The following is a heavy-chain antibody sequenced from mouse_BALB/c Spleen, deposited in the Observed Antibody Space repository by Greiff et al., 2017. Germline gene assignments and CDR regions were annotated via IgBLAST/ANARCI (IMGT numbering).Heavy chain of an antibody. CDR2: ISSGGST. J-gene: IGHJ4*01. CDR1: GFTFSSYA. CDR3: EREGYDGYAMDY. V-gene: IGHV5-6-5*01. Sequence: EVKLVESGGGLVKPGGSLKLSCAASGFTFSSYAMPWVRQTPEKRLEWVASISSGGSTYYPDSVKGRFTISRDNARNILYLQMSSLRSEDTAMYYCEREGYDGYAMDYWGQGTSVTVSS. D-gene: IGHD2-2*01.